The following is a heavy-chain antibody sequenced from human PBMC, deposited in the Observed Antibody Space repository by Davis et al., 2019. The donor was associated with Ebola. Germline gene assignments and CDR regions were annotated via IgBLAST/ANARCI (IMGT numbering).Heavy chain of an antibody. CDR2: INSDGSST. V-gene: IGHV3-74*01. Sequence: GESLKISCAASGFTFSSYWMHWVRQAPGKGLVWVSRINSDGSSTSYADSVKGRFTISRDNAKNTLYLQMNSLRAEDTAVYYCAKVLQATNILATTYYYYALDVWGQGTTVTVS. D-gene: IGHD5-12*01. CDR1: GFTFSSYW. CDR3: AKVLQATNILATTYYYYALDV. J-gene: IGHJ6*02.